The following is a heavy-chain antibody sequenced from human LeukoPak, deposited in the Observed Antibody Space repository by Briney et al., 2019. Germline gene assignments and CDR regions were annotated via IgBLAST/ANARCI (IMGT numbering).Heavy chain of an antibody. CDR1: GFTFNNAW. D-gene: IGHD3-22*01. V-gene: IGHV3-15*01. CDR3: ITGERRFDSSGYYPYYFDY. CDR2: IKSKADDGAI. J-gene: IGHJ4*02. Sequence: PGGSLRLSCAASGFTFNNAWMSWVRQAPGKGLEWVGRIKSKADDGAIDYAAPVKGRFTISRDGSKNMLYLQMNSLKTEDTAVYHCITGERRFDSSGYYPYYFDYWGQGTLVTVSS.